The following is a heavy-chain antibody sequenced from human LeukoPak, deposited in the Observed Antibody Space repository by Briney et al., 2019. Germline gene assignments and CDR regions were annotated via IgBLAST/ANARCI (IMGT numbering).Heavy chain of an antibody. Sequence: GGSLRLYCAASGFTFSSYAMSWVRQAPGKGLEWVSAISGSGGSTYYADSVKGRFTISRDNSKNTLYLQMNRLRAEDTAVYYCAKMVRGVMGVFDYWGQGTLVAVSS. D-gene: IGHD3-10*01. CDR1: GFTFSSYA. J-gene: IGHJ4*02. V-gene: IGHV3-23*01. CDR2: ISGSGGST. CDR3: AKMVRGVMGVFDY.